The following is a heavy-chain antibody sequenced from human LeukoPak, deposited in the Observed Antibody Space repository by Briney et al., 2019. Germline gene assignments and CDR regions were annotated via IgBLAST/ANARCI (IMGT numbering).Heavy chain of an antibody. D-gene: IGHD6-13*01. CDR2: ISGSGGST. CDR3: AKDGRYSSSWYYFDY. Sequence: ETLSLTCAVSGGSISSSNWWSWVRQAPGKGLEWVSAISGSGGSTYYADSVKGRFTISRDNSKNTLYLQMNSLRAEDTAVYYCAKDGRYSSSWYYFDYWGQGTLVTVSS. CDR1: GGSISSSN. V-gene: IGHV3-23*01. J-gene: IGHJ4*02.